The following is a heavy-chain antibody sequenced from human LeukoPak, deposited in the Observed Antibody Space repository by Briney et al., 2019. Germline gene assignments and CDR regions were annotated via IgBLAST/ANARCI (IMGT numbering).Heavy chain of an antibody. Sequence: ASVKVSCKASGYTFTGYYMHWVRQAPGQGLEWMGWINPNSGSTNYAQKFQGRVTTTRDTSISTAYMELSRLRSDDTAVYYCARESGQYCSGGSCYRYYYYMDVWGKGTTVTVSS. V-gene: IGHV1-2*02. CDR3: ARESGQYCSGGSCYRYYYYMDV. J-gene: IGHJ6*03. CDR1: GYTFTGYY. D-gene: IGHD2-15*01. CDR2: INPNSGST.